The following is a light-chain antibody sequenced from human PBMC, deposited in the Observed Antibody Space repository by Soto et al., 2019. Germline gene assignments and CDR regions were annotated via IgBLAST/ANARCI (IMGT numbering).Light chain of an antibody. CDR2: GAS. Sequence: EIVMTQSPATLSVSPGERATLSCRASQSVSSNLAWYQHTPGQAPRLLIYGASTRATGTTARFSGSGSGTEFTLTISSLQSEDFAVYYCQQYNNWPLLTFGGGTKVDI. CDR1: QSVSSN. V-gene: IGKV3-15*01. J-gene: IGKJ4*01. CDR3: QQYNNWPLLT.